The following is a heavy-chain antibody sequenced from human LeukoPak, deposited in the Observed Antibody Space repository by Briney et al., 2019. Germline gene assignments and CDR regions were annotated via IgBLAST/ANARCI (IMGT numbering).Heavy chain of an antibody. J-gene: IGHJ4*02. Sequence: KPSQTLSLTCTVSGGSISSGSYYWSWVRQPDGKGLEWIGRIYTSGSNNYNPSLKRRITITVNTNKNQFSLKLSSVTAADTAVYYCARVFQNCSSTSCYTSYFDYWGQGTLVTVSS. CDR2: IYTSGSN. V-gene: IGHV4-61*02. CDR3: ARVFQNCSSTSCYTSYFDY. D-gene: IGHD2-2*02. CDR1: GGSISSGSYY.